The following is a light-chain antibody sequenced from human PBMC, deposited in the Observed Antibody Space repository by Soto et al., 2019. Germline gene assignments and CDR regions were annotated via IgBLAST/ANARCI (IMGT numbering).Light chain of an antibody. CDR3: QKSNNAPYT. J-gene: IGKJ2*01. CDR1: QGISNY. V-gene: IGKV1-27*01. Sequence: DLQMTQSPSSLSASIGDRVTITCRASQGISNYLAWYQQKPGKAPKLLIYAASTLQSGVPFRFSGSGSGTDFTLTISSLQPEDVATYYCQKSNNAPYTFGQGTELEIK. CDR2: AAS.